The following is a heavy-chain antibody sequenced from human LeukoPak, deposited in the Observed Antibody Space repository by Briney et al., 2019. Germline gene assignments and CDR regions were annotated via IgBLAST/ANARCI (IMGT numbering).Heavy chain of an antibody. CDR2: ISYDGSNK. V-gene: IGHV3-30*18. CDR1: GFTFSSYG. J-gene: IGHJ4*02. CDR3: AKDPESDY. Sequence: GRSLRLSCAASGFTFSSYGMHWVRQAPGKGLEWVAVISYDGSNKYYADSVKGRFTTSRDNSKNTLYLQMNSLRAEDTAVYYCAKDPESDYWGQGTLVTVSS.